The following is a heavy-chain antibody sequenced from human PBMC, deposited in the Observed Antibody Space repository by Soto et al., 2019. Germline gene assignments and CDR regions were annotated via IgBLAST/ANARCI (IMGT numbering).Heavy chain of an antibody. J-gene: IGHJ4*02. CDR2: ISYDGSNK. Sequence: QVQLVESGGGVVQPGRSLRLSCAASGFTFSSYAMHWVRQAPGKGLEWVAVISYDGSNKYYADSVKGRFTISRDNSKNTLYLQMNSLSAEDTAVYYCEREDYGDHPLDYWGQGTLVTVSS. V-gene: IGHV3-30-3*01. CDR1: GFTFSSYA. CDR3: EREDYGDHPLDY. D-gene: IGHD4-17*01.